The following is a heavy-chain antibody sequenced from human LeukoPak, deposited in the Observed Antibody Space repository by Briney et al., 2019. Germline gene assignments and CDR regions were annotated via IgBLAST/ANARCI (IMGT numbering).Heavy chain of an antibody. CDR3: ARVSQGTLDY. V-gene: IGHV1-69*02. CDR2: IIPILGIA. Sequence: SVKVSCKASGDTFSSYTINWVRQGPGQGLEWMGRIIPILGIANYAQKLQDRVTITADKSTSTAYMELSGLRSEDTAVYYCARVSQGTLDYWGQGTQVTVSS. CDR1: GDTFSSYT. J-gene: IGHJ4*02.